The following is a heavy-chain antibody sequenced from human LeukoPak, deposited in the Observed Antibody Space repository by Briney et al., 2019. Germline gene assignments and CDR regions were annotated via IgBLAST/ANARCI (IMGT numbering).Heavy chain of an antibody. Sequence: SQTLSLTCTVSGGSISNGDYYWSWIRQPPGKGLEWIGYIYYSGGTYYNPSLKSRVSISLDTSKNQFSLKMSSVTAADTAVYYCARETTSSGHDYWGQGTLVTVSS. CDR1: GGSISNGDYY. CDR3: ARETTSSGHDY. V-gene: IGHV4-30-4*01. J-gene: IGHJ4*02. D-gene: IGHD3-22*01. CDR2: IYYSGGT.